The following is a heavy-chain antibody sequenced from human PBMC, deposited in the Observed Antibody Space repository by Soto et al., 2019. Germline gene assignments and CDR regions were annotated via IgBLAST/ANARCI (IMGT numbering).Heavy chain of an antibody. CDR1: GSSLSTSGMC. D-gene: IGHD6-19*01. J-gene: IGHJ4*02. V-gene: IGHV2-70*11. CDR3: ARIRRYSSGWYGNDY. Sequence: ASGPTLVNPTQTLTLTCTFSGSSLSTSGMCVSWIRQPPGKALEWLARIDWDDDKYYSTSLKTRLTISKDTSKNQVVLTMTNMDPVDTATYYCARIRRYSSGWYGNDYWGQGTLVTVSS. CDR2: IDWDDDK.